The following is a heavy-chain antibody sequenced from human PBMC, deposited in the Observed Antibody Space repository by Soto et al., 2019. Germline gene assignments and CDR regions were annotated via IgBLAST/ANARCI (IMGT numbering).Heavy chain of an antibody. CDR2: INHSGST. Sequence: SETLSLTCAVYGGSFSGYYWSWIRQPPGKGLEWIGEINHSGSTNYNPSLKSRVTISVDTSKNQFSLKLSSLAAADTAVYYCARGHPFRGGPGYWGQGTLVTVST. J-gene: IGHJ4*02. CDR1: GGSFSGYY. CDR3: ARGHPFRGGPGY. V-gene: IGHV4-34*01. D-gene: IGHD2-15*01.